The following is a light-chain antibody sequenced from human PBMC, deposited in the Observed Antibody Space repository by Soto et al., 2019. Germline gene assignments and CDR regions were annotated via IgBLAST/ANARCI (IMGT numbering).Light chain of an antibody. J-gene: IGLJ2*01. CDR1: SSDVGGYNY. V-gene: IGLV2-14*03. CDR3: SSDKSSSTLV. CDR2: DVS. Sequence: QSVLTQPASVSEAPGQWVTISCTGSSSDVGGYNYVYWYQQHPGKAPKLMIYDVSNRPSGVSNRFAGSKSGNTASLTISGLQAEEEAAYFCSSDKSSSTLVFGRGTKLTVL.